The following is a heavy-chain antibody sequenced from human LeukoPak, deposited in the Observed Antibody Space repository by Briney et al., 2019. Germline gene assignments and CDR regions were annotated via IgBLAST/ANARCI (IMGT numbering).Heavy chain of an antibody. D-gene: IGHD3-22*01. CDR1: GYTFTSYV. V-gene: IGHV1-8*01. J-gene: IGHJ4*02. Sequence: GAAVKVTCKASGYTFTSYVINWVRQATGQGLEWMGGMNISSGNKGYAQKFQARVTMTRNTFISTAYMELSRLRSEDTAVYYGARGAYYYDSSGYNFYYWGQGTLVIVSS. CDR2: MNISSGNK. CDR3: ARGAYYYDSSGYNFYY.